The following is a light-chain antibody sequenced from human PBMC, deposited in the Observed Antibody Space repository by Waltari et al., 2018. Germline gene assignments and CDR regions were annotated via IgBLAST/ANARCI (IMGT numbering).Light chain of an antibody. J-gene: IGKJ5*01. CDR2: AAS. CDR1: QGISSN. V-gene: IGKV1-9*01. CDR3: QQLNSYPIT. Sequence: IQLTQSPSPLSASVGDRVTITCRASQGISSNLAGYQQKPGKAPKLLISAASALQSGVPLRFSGSGSGTDFTRTISSLQPEDFSTYYCQQLNSYPITFGQGTRLEIK.